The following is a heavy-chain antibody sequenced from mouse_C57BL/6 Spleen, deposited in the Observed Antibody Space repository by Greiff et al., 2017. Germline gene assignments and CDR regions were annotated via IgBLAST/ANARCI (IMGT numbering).Heavy chain of an antibody. V-gene: IGHV1-69*01. CDR1: GYTFTSYW. D-gene: IGHD6-1*01. Sequence: VQLQQSGAELVMPGASVKLSCKASGYTFTSYWMHWVKQRPGQGLEWIGEIDPSDSYTNYNQKFKGKSTLTVDKSSSTAYMQLSSLTSEDSAVYYCARGEDTTLFDYWGQGTTLTVSS. J-gene: IGHJ2*01. CDR2: IDPSDSYT. CDR3: ARGEDTTLFDY.